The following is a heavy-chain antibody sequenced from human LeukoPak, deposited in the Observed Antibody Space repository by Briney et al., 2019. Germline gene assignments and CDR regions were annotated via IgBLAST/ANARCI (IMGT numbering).Heavy chain of an antibody. CDR3: ASPAH. J-gene: IGHJ4*02. Sequence: SETLSLTCAVYGGSFSGYYWNWIRQPPGKGLEWIGEINHSGSTNYNPSLKSRVTISVDTSKNQFSLKLSSVTAADTAVYYCASPAHWGQGTLVTVSS. V-gene: IGHV4-34*01. CDR1: GGSFSGYY. CDR2: INHSGST. D-gene: IGHD6-25*01.